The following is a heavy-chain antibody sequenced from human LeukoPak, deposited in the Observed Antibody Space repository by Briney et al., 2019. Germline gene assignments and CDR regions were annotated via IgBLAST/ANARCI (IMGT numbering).Heavy chain of an antibody. CDR2: IYSGGST. J-gene: IGHJ6*02. V-gene: IGHV3-53*01. CDR3: ARGRYYYYGMDV. Sequence: GGSLRLSCAASGFTFSSYSMNWVRQAPGKGLEWVSVIYSGGSTYYADSVKGRFTISRDNSKNTLYLQMNSLRAEDTAVYYCARGRYYYYGMDVWGQGTTVTVSS. CDR1: GFTFSSYS.